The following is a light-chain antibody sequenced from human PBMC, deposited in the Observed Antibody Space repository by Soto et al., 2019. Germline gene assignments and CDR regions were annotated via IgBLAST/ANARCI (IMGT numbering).Light chain of an antibody. CDR2: GNT. V-gene: IGLV1-40*01. CDR1: SSNIGAGYD. J-gene: IGLJ3*02. Sequence: QSVLTQPPSVSGAPGQRVTISCTASSSNIGAGYDVHWYQQLPGTAPKLLIYGNTNRPSGVPDRFSGSKSGTSASLAITGLQAEDEADYYGQSYDSSLSAWVFGGGTKVTVL. CDR3: QSYDSSLSAWV.